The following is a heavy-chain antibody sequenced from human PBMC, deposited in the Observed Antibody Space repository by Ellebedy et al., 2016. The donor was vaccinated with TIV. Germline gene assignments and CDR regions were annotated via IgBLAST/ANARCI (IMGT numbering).Heavy chain of an antibody. Sequence: PGGSLRLSCAASGFTFMSYAMHWVRQAPGKGLEWVAFIRYDGGDEHYADSVRGRFTISRDGSKNTLFLQMNSLRTEDTAVYYCAKDRYYYGSYRAHYFDYWGQGTLVTVSS. D-gene: IGHD3-10*01. CDR2: IRYDGGDE. CDR3: AKDRYYYGSYRAHYFDY. J-gene: IGHJ4*02. CDR1: GFTFMSYA. V-gene: IGHV3-30*02.